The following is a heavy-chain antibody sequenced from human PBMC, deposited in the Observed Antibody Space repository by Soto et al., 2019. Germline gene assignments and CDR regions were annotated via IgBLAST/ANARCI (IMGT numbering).Heavy chain of an antibody. CDR2: INPSGGRT. CDR3: AREKEGSGGTDAFDI. Sequence: GASVKVSCKSSGCTFSSYAISWVRQAPGQGLEWMGIINPSGGRTSYAQKFQGRVTMTRDTSTSTVYMELSSLRSEDTAVYYCAREKEGSGGTDAFDIWGQGTMVTVSS. D-gene: IGHD6-19*01. V-gene: IGHV1-46*01. J-gene: IGHJ3*02. CDR1: GCTFSSYA.